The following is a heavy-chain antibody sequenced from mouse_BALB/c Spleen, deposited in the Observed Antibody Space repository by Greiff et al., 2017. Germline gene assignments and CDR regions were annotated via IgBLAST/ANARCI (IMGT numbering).Heavy chain of an antibody. CDR1: GYTFSSYW. CDR3: ARNKGPYDGYYGGYFDY. V-gene: IGHV1-9*01. CDR2: ILPGSGST. Sequence: QVQLQQSGAELMKPGASVKISCKATGYTFSSYWIEWVKQRPGHGLEWIGEILPGSGSTNYNEKFKGKATFTADTSSNTAYMQLSSLTSEDSAVYYCARNKGPYDGYYGGYFDYWGQGTTLTVSS. D-gene: IGHD2-3*01. J-gene: IGHJ2*01.